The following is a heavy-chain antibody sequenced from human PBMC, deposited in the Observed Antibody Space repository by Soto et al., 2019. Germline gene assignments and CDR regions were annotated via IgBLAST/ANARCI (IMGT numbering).Heavy chain of an antibody. CDR3: AREGTTVDSYYYYALDV. V-gene: IGHV4-59*01. Sequence: QVQLQESGPGLVKPSETLSLTCTVSGDSISSYYWSWIRQPPGKGLEWIGYIFYSGSTNYNPSLKSRVTISVDTSKNQFSLKLSSVTAADTAVYYCAREGTTVDSYYYYALDVWGQGTTVTVSS. CDR1: GDSISSYY. D-gene: IGHD1-1*01. CDR2: IFYSGST. J-gene: IGHJ6*02.